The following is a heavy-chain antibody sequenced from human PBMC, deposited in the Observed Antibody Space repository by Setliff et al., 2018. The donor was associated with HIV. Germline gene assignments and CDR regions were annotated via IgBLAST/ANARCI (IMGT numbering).Heavy chain of an antibody. J-gene: IGHJ4*02. V-gene: IGHV4-59*01. D-gene: IGHD2-2*01. CDR2: INHSGST. CDR1: GGSITNYY. CDR3: ARTRGRAPVSYYFDN. Sequence: SETLSLTCTVSGGSITNYYWSWIRQPPGKGLEWIGEINHSGSTNYNPSLKSRVTISVDTSKNQFSLKLSSVTAADTAVYYCARTRGRAPVSYYFDNWGQGRLVTVSS.